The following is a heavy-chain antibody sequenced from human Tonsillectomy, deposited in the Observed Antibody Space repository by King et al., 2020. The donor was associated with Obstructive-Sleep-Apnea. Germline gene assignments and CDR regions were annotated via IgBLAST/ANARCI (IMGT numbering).Heavy chain of an antibody. CDR2: IDWDDDK. V-gene: IGHV2-70*11. CDR3: ARLGFGEPMGYFFDY. J-gene: IGHJ4*02. D-gene: IGHD3-10*01. Sequence: TLKESGPSLVKPTQTLTLTCTFSGFLLSTSGMCVSWIRQPPGKALEWLARIDWDDDKYYSTSLKTRLTISKDTSKNQVVLTMTNMDPVDTATYYCARLGFGEPMGYFFDYWGQGTLVTVSS. CDR1: GFLLSTSGMC.